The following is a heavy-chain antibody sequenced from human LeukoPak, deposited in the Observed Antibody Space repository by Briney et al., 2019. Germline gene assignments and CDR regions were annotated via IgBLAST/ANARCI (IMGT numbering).Heavy chain of an antibody. V-gene: IGHV4-39*07. J-gene: IGHJ4*02. CDR2: IYYSGST. Sequence: SGTLSLTCTVSGGSISSSSYYWGWIRQPPGKGLEWIGSIYYSGSTYYNPSLKSRVTISVDTSKNQFSLKLSSVTAADTAVYYCARDVVAAAGTWDYWGQGTLVTVSS. CDR3: ARDVVAAAGTWDY. D-gene: IGHD6-13*01. CDR1: GGSISSSSYY.